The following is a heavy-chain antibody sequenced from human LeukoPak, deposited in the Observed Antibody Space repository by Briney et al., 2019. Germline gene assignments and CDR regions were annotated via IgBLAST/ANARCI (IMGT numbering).Heavy chain of an antibody. Sequence: GESLKISCKGSGYSFTSYWIGWVRQMPGKGLEWMWIIYPGDSDTRYSPSFQGQVTISADKSISTAYLQWSSLKASDTAMYYCARSESFDWLFWPSVDYYGMDVWGQGTTVTVSS. CDR1: GYSFTSYW. CDR2: IYPGDSDT. V-gene: IGHV5-51*01. D-gene: IGHD3-9*01. J-gene: IGHJ6*02. CDR3: ARSESFDWLFWPSVDYYGMDV.